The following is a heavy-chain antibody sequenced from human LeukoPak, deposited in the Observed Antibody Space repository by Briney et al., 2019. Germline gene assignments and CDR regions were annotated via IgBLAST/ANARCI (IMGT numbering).Heavy chain of an antibody. J-gene: IGHJ3*02. D-gene: IGHD2-2*01. V-gene: IGHV3-53*01. CDR1: GFTVSSNY. Sequence: GGSLRLSCAASGFTVSSNYMSWVRQAPGKGLEWVSVIYSGGSTYYADSVKGRFTISRDNSKNTLYLQMNSLRAEDTAVYYCAIVVVPAALGGAFDIWGQGTLVTVSS. CDR3: AIVVVPAALGGAFDI. CDR2: IYSGGST.